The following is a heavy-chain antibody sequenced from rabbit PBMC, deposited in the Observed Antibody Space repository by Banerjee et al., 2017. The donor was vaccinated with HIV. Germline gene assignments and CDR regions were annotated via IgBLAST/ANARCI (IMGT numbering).Heavy chain of an antibody. J-gene: IGHJ4*01. Sequence: QEQLKETGGGLVKPGASLTLTCTASGFTVSSVYWICWVRQAPGKGLEWIACIYSGSSGGTYYANWAKGRFPISKTSSTTVTLQMTSLTAADTATYFCARDLAGVIGWNFNLWGQGT. D-gene: IGHD4-1*01. CDR3: ARDLAGVIGWNFNL. CDR2: IYSGSSGGT. V-gene: IGHV1S45*01. CDR1: GFTVSSVYW.